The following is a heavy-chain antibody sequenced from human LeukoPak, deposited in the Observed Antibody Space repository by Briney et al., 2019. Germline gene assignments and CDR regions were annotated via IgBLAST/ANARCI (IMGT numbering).Heavy chain of an antibody. CDR1: GFTLSSYW. Sequence: PGGSLRLSCAASGFTLSSYWMLWVRQVPGKGLVWVSRINNDGSATSYADSVMGRFTISRDNAKNTLYLQMDSLRAEDTAMYYCAREILEPGKTHEYWGQGTLVTVSS. V-gene: IGHV3-74*01. J-gene: IGHJ4*02. D-gene: IGHD1-1*01. CDR2: INNDGSAT. CDR3: AREILEPGKTHEY.